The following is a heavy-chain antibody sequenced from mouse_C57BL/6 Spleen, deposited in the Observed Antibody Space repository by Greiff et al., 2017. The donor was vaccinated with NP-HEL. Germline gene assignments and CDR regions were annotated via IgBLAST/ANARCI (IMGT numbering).Heavy chain of an antibody. CDR1: GYTFTSYT. CDR2: INPSSGYT. V-gene: IGHV1-4*01. CDR3: ALYYYDGSPGFAY. D-gene: IGHD1-1*01. J-gene: IGHJ3*01. Sequence: QVQLQQSGAELARPGASVKLSCKASGYTFTSYTMHWVKQRPGQGLEWIGYINPSSGYTKYNQKFKDKATLTADKSSSTAYMQLSSLTSEDSAVYYCALYYYDGSPGFAYWGQGTLVTVSA.